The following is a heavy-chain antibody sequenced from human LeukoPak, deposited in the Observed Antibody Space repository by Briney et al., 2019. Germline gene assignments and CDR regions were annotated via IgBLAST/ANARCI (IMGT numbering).Heavy chain of an antibody. Sequence: GASLRLSCAGAGFTFRRYAMNWVRQAPGEGLEWVSAISGSGNTTYHSDSVKGRFSISRNNSKSTVFLQMNSLTADDTAVYYCARGPFCGGGTCFSIGAFDVWGQGTMVTVSS. CDR2: ISGSGNTT. CDR1: GFTFRRYA. J-gene: IGHJ3*01. D-gene: IGHD2-21*01. CDR3: ARGPFCGGGTCFSIGAFDV. V-gene: IGHV3-23*01.